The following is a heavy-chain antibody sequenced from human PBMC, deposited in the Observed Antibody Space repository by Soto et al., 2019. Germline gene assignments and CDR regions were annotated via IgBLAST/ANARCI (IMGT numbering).Heavy chain of an antibody. CDR2: IIPILGIA. V-gene: IGHV1-69*08. CDR3: ARDTTWSYYYYGMDV. J-gene: IGHJ6*02. Sequence: QVQLVQSGAEVKKPGSSVKVSCKASGGTFSSYTISWVRQAPGQGLEWMGRIIPILGIANYAQKFQGRVTITADKSTSTAYMALSSLRSEDTAVYYCARDTTWSYYYYGMDVWGQGTTVTVS. CDR1: GGTFSSYT. D-gene: IGHD2-2*01.